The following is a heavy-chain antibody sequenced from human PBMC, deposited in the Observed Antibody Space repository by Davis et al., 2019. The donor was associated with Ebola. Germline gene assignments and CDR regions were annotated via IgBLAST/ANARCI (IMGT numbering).Heavy chain of an antibody. V-gene: IGHV3-33*08. Sequence: GESLKISCAASGFTFSSYAMSWVRQAPGKGLEWVAVIWYDGSNKYYADSVKGRFTISRDNSKNTLYLQMNSLRAEDTAVYYCARDYGDYDAFDIWGQGTMVTVSS. CDR1: GFTFSSYA. CDR3: ARDYGDYDAFDI. D-gene: IGHD4-17*01. CDR2: IWYDGSNK. J-gene: IGHJ3*02.